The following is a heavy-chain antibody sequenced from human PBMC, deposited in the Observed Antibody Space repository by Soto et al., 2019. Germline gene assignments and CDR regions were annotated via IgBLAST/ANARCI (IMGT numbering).Heavy chain of an antibody. CDR1: GYTFTSYG. D-gene: IGHD6-19*01. CDR2: ISAYNGNT. CDR3: ARTKPVAGDY. V-gene: IGHV1-18*01. J-gene: IGHJ4*02. Sequence: ASVKVSCKSSGYTFTSYGISGVRQAPGQGLEWMGWISAYNGNTNYAKKLKGRVTMTTDTSTSTAYMELRSLTSDDTAVDYCARTKPVAGDYWGQGTLVTVSS.